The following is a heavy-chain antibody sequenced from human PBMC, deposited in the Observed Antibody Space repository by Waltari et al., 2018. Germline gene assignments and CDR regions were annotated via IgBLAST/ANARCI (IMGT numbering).Heavy chain of an antibody. Sequence: QVQLQESGPGLVKPSETLSLTCAVSGYSISSGYYWGWIRQPPGKGLEWIGSIYHSGSTYYNPSLKSRVTISVDTSKNQFSLKLSSVTAADTAVYYCARLYGGPLYSSSSPRRASLDYWGQGTLVTVSS. CDR1: GYSISSGYY. V-gene: IGHV4-38-2*01. J-gene: IGHJ4*02. CDR3: ARLYGGPLYSSSSPRRASLDY. CDR2: IYHSGST. D-gene: IGHD6-6*01.